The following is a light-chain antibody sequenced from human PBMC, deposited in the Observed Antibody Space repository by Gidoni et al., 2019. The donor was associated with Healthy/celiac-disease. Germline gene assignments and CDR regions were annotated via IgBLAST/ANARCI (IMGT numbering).Light chain of an antibody. J-gene: IGKJ1*01. CDR3: QQYDNLPWT. Sequence: DIQMTQSPSSLSASVGDRVTITCQASQDISNYLNWYQQKPGKAPKLLIYDASNLETGVPSRFSGSVSGTDFTFTISSLQPEDIATYYCQQYDNLPWTFXQXTKVEIK. CDR2: DAS. V-gene: IGKV1-33*01. CDR1: QDISNY.